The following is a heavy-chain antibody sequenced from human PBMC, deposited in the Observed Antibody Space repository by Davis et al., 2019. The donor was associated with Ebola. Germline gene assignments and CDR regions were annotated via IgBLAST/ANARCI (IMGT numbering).Heavy chain of an antibody. V-gene: IGHV4-31*09. CDR1: GGSISSGGYY. CDR2: IYYSGST. D-gene: IGHD3-10*01. Sequence: SETLSLTCTVSGGSISSGGYYWSWIRQHPGKGLEWIGYIYYSGSTYYNPSLKSRVTISVDKSKNQFSLKLSSVTAADTAVYYCAYLSAYYYYGMDVWGKGTTVTVSS. J-gene: IGHJ6*04. CDR3: AYLSAYYYYGMDV.